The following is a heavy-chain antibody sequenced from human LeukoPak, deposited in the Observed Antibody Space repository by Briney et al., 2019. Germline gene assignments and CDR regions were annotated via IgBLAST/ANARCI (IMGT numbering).Heavy chain of an antibody. J-gene: IGHJ4*02. D-gene: IGHD5/OR15-5a*01. CDR2: IKTDGSAM. CDR1: GFTFNDYW. CDR3: VRDRTVSTILDY. V-gene: IGHV3-74*03. Sequence: GGSLRLSCVGSGFTFNDYWMHWVRQAPGKGLVWVSAIKTDGSAMQYADSVKGRFAISRDNAKNTVYLQMNSLRDEDTAVYYCVRDRTVSTILDYWGQGTLVTVSS.